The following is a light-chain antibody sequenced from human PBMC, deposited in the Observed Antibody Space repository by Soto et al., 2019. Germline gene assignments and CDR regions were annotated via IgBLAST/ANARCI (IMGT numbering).Light chain of an antibody. V-gene: IGKV3-15*01. Sequence: EIVMTQSPATLSLSPGERATLSCRASQSVSSDYLAWYQQKPGQAPRLLIYAASTRATGIPARFSGSGSGTEFTLTITSLQPEDFAVYYCQQYDDWPRTFGQGTKVEIK. CDR2: AAS. CDR3: QQYDDWPRT. CDR1: QSVSSD. J-gene: IGKJ1*01.